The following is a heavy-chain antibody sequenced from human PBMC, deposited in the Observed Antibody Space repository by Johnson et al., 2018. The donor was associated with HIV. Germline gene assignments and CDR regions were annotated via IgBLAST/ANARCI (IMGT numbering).Heavy chain of an antibody. V-gene: IGHV3-30*14. CDR3: ATGDGRGAFDI. Sequence: VQLVESGGGVVQPGRSLRLSCAASVFTFSSYAMHWVRQAPGKGLEWVAVISYDGSNKYYADSVKGRFTFSRDNSKNTLYLQMNSLRAEDMAVYYCATGDGRGAFDIWGQGTM. J-gene: IGHJ3*02. CDR1: VFTFSSYA. D-gene: IGHD7-27*01. CDR2: ISYDGSNK.